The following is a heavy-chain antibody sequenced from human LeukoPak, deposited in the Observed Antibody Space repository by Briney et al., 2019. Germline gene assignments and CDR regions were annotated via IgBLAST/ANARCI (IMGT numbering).Heavy chain of an antibody. D-gene: IGHD5-18*01. CDR2: INPSGGST. J-gene: IGHJ4*02. V-gene: IGHV1-46*01. Sequence: ASVTVSCKASGYTFTSYYMHWVRQAPGQGLEWMGIINPSGGSTSYAQKFQGRVTMTRDTSTSTVYMELSSLRSEDTAVYYCARSKGYSYGLRYYFDYWGQGTLVTVFS. CDR1: GYTFTSYY. CDR3: ARSKGYSYGLRYYFDY.